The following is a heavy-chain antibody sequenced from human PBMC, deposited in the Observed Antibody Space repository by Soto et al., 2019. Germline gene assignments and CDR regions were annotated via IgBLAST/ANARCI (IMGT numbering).Heavy chain of an antibody. CDR3: ARAGRRPQSTLDY. Sequence: QVQLQESGPGLVKPSQTLSLTCTVSGGSISSGGYYWSWIRQHPGKGLEWIGYIYYGGSTYYNPSRKRRVTISVDTSKNQFALKLSSVTAADTAVYYCARAGRRPQSTLDYWGQGTLVTVSS. CDR1: GGSISSGGYY. D-gene: IGHD6-19*01. CDR2: IYYGGST. J-gene: IGHJ4*02. V-gene: IGHV4-31*03.